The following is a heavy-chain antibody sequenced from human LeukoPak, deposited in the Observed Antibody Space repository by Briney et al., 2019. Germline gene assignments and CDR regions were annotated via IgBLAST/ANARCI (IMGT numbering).Heavy chain of an antibody. V-gene: IGHV4-34*01. CDR3: AREIYGSGSYYMDV. Sequence: SETLSLTCAVYGGSFSGYYWSWIRQPPGKGLEWIGEINHSGSTNYNPSLKSRVTISVDTSKNQFSLKLSSVTAADTAVYYCAREIYGSGSYYMDVWGKGTTVTISS. J-gene: IGHJ6*03. D-gene: IGHD3-10*01. CDR1: GGSFSGYY. CDR2: INHSGST.